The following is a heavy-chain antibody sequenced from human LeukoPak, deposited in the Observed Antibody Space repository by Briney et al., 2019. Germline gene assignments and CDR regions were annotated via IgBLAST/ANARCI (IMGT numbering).Heavy chain of an antibody. V-gene: IGHV4-59*04. CDR3: VRQRLWSDL. D-gene: IGHD5-18*01. Sequence: GSLRLSCAAAGFTVSSNYMSWVRQPPGKGLEWIGNIYYEGTTYYNPSLKSRVSISVDTSKKQFALSLSSVTAADTAVYYCVRQRLWSDLWDQGTLVIVSS. CDR2: IYYEGTT. CDR1: GFTVSSNY. J-gene: IGHJ5*02.